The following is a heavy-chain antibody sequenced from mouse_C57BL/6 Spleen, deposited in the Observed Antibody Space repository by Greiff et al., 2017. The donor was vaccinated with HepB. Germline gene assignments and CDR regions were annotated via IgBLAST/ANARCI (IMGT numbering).Heavy chain of an antibody. V-gene: IGHV3-6*01. D-gene: IGHD4-1*01. Sequence: EVKLMESGPGLVKPSQSLSLTCSVTGYSITSGYYWNWIRQFPGNKLEWMGYISYDGSNNYNPSLKNRISITRDTSKNQFFLKLNSVTTEDTATYYCARELGRWGFDYWGQGTTLTVSS. J-gene: IGHJ2*01. CDR2: ISYDGSN. CDR1: GYSITSGYY. CDR3: ARELGRWGFDY.